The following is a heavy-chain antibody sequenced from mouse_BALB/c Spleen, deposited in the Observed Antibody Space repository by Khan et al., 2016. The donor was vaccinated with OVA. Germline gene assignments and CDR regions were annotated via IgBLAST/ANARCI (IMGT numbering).Heavy chain of an antibody. V-gene: IGHV1S81*02. Sequence: QVQLQQSGAELVKPGASVKLSCKASGYTSTSYYIYWVKQRPGQGLEWIGEINPSNGDTNFNEKFKSKATLTVDKSSSTAYTQLSSLTSEDSAIFYCTREGYALFAYWGQRTLVTVSA. J-gene: IGHJ3*01. CDR1: GYTSTSYY. D-gene: IGHD2-2*01. CDR2: INPSNGDT. CDR3: TREGYALFAY.